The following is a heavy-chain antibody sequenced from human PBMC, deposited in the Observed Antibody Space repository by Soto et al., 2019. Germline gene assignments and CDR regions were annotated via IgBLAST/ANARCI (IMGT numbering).Heavy chain of an antibody. CDR2: INPSDGST. CDR3: ARAKQIGQYYFDS. J-gene: IGHJ4*02. V-gene: IGHV1-46*01. Sequence: QVQLVQSGAEVKKPGASVKVSCKASGYTFTSNHMHWVRQAPGQGLEWMGIINPSDGSTIYLDKFQGRVTITRDTSTSTLYMELSGLTSGDTAIYYCARAKQIGQYYFDSWGQGTLVTVSS. D-gene: IGHD6-6*01. CDR1: GYTFTSNH.